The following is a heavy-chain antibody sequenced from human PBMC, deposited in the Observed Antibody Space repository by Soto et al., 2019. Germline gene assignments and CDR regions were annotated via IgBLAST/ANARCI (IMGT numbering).Heavy chain of an antibody. CDR2: ISWNSGSI. CDR3: AKDMGYDLSPLGYFDY. J-gene: IGHJ4*02. V-gene: IGHV3-9*01. CDR1: GFTFDDYA. D-gene: IGHD5-12*01. Sequence: PGGSPRLSCAASGFTFDDYAMHWVRQAPGKGLEWVSGISWNSGSIGYADSVKGRFTISRDNAKNSLYLQMNSLRSEDTALYYCAKDMGYDLSPLGYFDYWGQGTLVTVSS.